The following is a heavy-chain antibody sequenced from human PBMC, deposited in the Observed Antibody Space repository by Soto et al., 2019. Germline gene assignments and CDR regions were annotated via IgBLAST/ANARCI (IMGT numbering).Heavy chain of an antibody. V-gene: IGHV3-74*01. D-gene: IGHD6-13*01. CDR2: INSDGSST. Sequence: EVQLVESGGGLVQPGGSLRLSCAASGFTFSSYWMHWVRQAPGKGLVWVSRINSDGSSTSYADSVTGRFTISRDNAKNTLYLQMNILRAEDTAVSYCARARAIAAAGISWFDPWGQGTLVTVSS. J-gene: IGHJ5*02. CDR1: GFTFSSYW. CDR3: ARARAIAAAGISWFDP.